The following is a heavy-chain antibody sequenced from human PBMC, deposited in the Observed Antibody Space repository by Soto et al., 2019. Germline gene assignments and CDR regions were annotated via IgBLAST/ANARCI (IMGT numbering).Heavy chain of an antibody. D-gene: IGHD3-10*01. V-gene: IGHV3-9*01. CDR3: ANLPLYGSGFDC. CDR1: GFTFDDYA. J-gene: IGHJ4*02. CDR2: ISWNGAAT. Sequence: EAQLVESGGGLVQPGRSLRLSCVASGFTFDDYAIHWVRQAPGKGLEWVSGISWNGAATGYADSVKGRFTISRDNAMNSLYLQMSSLRTEDTAIYYCANLPLYGSGFDCWGQGTLVTVSS.